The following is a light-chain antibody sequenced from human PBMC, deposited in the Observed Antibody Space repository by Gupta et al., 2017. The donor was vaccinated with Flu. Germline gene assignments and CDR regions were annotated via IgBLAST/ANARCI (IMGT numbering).Light chain of an antibody. V-gene: IGLV2-14*01. Sequence: ITISCTGTSSDVGGYNYVSWYQQHPGKAPKLMMYEVSNRPSGVSNRFSGSKSGNTASLTISGLQAEDEADYYCSSYKSSSTLWVFGGGTKLTVL. CDR1: SSDVGGYNY. CDR2: EVS. CDR3: SSYKSSSTLWV. J-gene: IGLJ3*02.